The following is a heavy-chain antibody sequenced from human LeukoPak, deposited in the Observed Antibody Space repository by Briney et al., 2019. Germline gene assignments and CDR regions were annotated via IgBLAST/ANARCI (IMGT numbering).Heavy chain of an antibody. CDR1: GGSISSYY. CDR2: IYYSGST. Sequence: PSETLSLTCTVSGGSISSYYWSWIRQPPGKGLEWIGYIYYSGSTNYNPSLKSRVTISVDTSKNQFSLKLSSVTAADTAVYYCARDKSPTFGSSGWSYYYYYGMDVWGQGTTVTVSS. CDR3: ARDKSPTFGSSGWSYYYYYGMDV. V-gene: IGHV4-59*01. J-gene: IGHJ6*02. D-gene: IGHD6-19*01.